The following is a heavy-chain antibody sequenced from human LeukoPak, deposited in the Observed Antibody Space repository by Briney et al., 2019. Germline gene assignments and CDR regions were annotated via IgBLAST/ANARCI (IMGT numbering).Heavy chain of an antibody. CDR2: ISYDGGNK. CDR3: AMTYWYDSSGLHWYFDL. J-gene: IGHJ2*01. Sequence: GGSLRLSCAASGFTFSSYDMHWVRQTPGKGLEWVAVISYDGGNKDYADSVKGRFTISRDNSKNTLYLQMNSLRAEDTAVYYCAMTYWYDSSGLHWYFDLWGRGTLVTVSS. V-gene: IGHV3-30*03. CDR1: GFTFSSYD. D-gene: IGHD3-22*01.